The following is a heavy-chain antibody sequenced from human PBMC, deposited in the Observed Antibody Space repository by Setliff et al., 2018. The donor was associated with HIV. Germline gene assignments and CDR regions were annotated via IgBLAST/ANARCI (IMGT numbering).Heavy chain of an antibody. CDR3: AGRDGYNRYYFDF. V-gene: IGHV4-39*07. CDR2: LYYSGNT. CDR1: GGSISSSFHY. J-gene: IGHJ4*03. D-gene: IGHD5-12*01. Sequence: SETLSLTCTVSGGSISSSFHYWGWIRQPPGKGLEWIASLYYSGNTYYNPSLKSRVTILVDTSKNQFSLKVTSVTAADTAVYYCAGRDGYNRYYFDFWVPETLLVTVSS.